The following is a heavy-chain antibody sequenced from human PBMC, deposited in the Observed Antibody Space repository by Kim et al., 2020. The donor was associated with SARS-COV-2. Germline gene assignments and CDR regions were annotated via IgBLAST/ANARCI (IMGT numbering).Heavy chain of an antibody. CDR2: INHSGST. J-gene: IGHJ6*01. Sequence: SETLSLTCAVYGGSFSGYYLSWIRQPPGKGLEWVGEINHSGSTNYNPSLKSRVTISVDTSKNQFSLKLSSVTAADTAVYYCARGTTVTTLFYYYYGMDAWGQGTTVTVSS. CDR3: ARGTTVTTLFYYYYGMDA. CDR1: GGSFSGYY. D-gene: IGHD4-17*01. V-gene: IGHV4-34*01.